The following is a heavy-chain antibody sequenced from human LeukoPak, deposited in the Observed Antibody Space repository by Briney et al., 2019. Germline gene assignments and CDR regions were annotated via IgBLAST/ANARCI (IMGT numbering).Heavy chain of an antibody. J-gene: IGHJ4*02. Sequence: GGSLRLSCAASGFTVKDNFMCWVRQAAGKGVEWVSVLYSGGATYYADSVKGRFTISRDNSKNIVFLQMNDLRTEDTAFYYCTRDPFMTTGWGIDYWGQGTLVTVSS. D-gene: IGHD4-17*01. V-gene: IGHV3-66*01. CDR1: GFTVKDNF. CDR3: TRDPFMTTGWGIDY. CDR2: LYSGGAT.